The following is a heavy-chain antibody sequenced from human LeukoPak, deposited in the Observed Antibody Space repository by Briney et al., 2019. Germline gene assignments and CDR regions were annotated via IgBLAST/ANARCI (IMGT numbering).Heavy chain of an antibody. Sequence: GASVKVSCKASGYTFTSYYMHWVRQAPGQGLEWMGIINPSGGSTSYAQKFQGRVTITADKSTSTAYMELSSLRSEDTAVYYCATADRRYWLPSSYYYYMDVWGKGTTVTVSS. V-gene: IGHV1-46*01. CDR1: GYTFTSYY. CDR2: INPSGGST. J-gene: IGHJ6*03. D-gene: IGHD5-12*01. CDR3: ATADRRYWLPSSYYYYMDV.